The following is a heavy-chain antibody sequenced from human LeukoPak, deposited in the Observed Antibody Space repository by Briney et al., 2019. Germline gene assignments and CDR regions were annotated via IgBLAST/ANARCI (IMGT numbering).Heavy chain of an antibody. CDR3: AKRLRDGYNSEGGY. CDR1: GFTFDDYA. J-gene: IGHJ4*02. D-gene: IGHD5-24*01. CDR2: ISGSGGST. Sequence: GRSLRLSCAASGFTFDDYAMHWVRQAPGKGLEWVSAISGSGGSTYYADSVKGRFTISRDNSKNTLYLQMNSLRAEDTAVYYCAKRLRDGYNSEGGYWGQGTLVTVSS. V-gene: IGHV3-23*01.